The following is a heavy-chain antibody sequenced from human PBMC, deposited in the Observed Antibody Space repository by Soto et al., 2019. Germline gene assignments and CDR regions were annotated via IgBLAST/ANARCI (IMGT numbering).Heavy chain of an antibody. CDR3: ASRDPGTSVDY. Sequence: SETLSLTCAVSGGSFTSNNWWTWVRQPPGQGLEWIGEIYRTGSTNYNPYLKSRGTISLDKSENQFSLKVTSLTAADTAVYYCASRDPGTSVDYWGQGTLVTVSS. CDR1: GGSFTSNNW. J-gene: IGHJ4*02. CDR2: IYRTGST. V-gene: IGHV4-4*02. D-gene: IGHD1-7*01.